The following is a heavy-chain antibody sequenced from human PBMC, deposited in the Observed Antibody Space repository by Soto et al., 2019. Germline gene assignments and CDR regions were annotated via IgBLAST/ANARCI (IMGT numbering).Heavy chain of an antibody. CDR2: IIPILGIA. Sequence: SVKVSCKASGGTFSSYTISWVRQAPGQGLEWMGRIIPILGIANYAQKFQGRVTITADKSTSTAYMELSSLRSEDTAVYYCARRNYYDSSGYYYVMDYWGQGTLVTVSS. V-gene: IGHV1-69*02. J-gene: IGHJ4*02. D-gene: IGHD3-22*01. CDR3: ARRNYYDSSGYYYVMDY. CDR1: GGTFSSYT.